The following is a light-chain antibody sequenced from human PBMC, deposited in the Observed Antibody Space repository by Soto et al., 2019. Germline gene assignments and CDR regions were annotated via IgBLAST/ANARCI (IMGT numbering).Light chain of an antibody. J-gene: IGLJ2*01. V-gene: IGLV6-57*04. CDR2: DNN. Sequence: NFMLTQPHSVSESPGKTVTISCTRSSGSIASDYVHWYQQRPGSAPTTLIYDNNLRPSRVPDRFSGSIDSSSNSASLTISGLKTEGEADYYCQSYDDPKIFGGGTKLTVL. CDR1: SGSIASDY. CDR3: QSYDDPKI.